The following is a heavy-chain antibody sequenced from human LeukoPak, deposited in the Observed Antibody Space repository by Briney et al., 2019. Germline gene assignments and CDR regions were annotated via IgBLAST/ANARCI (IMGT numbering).Heavy chain of an antibody. Sequence: PGRSLRLSCVASGITFKTYGMHWVRQAPGKGLEWVAVIWHDGSKKLYIDSVKGRFTVSRDDSGNTLYLEMNDLRLEDTAVYYCAGSWGEGWFAPWGQGTQVTVSA. CDR2: IWHDGSKK. J-gene: IGHJ5*02. V-gene: IGHV3-33*03. D-gene: IGHD6-13*01. CDR1: GITFKTYG. CDR3: AGSWGEGWFAP.